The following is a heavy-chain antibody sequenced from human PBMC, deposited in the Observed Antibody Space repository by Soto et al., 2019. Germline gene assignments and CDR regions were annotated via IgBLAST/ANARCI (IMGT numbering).Heavy chain of an antibody. J-gene: IGHJ4*02. V-gene: IGHV3-7*03. D-gene: IGHD3-22*01. CDR2: IKKDESEI. CDR1: GFIFSDSS. Sequence: EVQLVESGGGLVQPGGSLRLSCAASGFIFSDSSMTWVRRAPGKGLEWVATIKKDESEIYYVDSVKGRFTISRDNAKKSLDLQMTSLRVDDTAVYYCGRVRDSDGSVYRPVEYWGQGTLVTVSS. CDR3: GRVRDSDGSVYRPVEY.